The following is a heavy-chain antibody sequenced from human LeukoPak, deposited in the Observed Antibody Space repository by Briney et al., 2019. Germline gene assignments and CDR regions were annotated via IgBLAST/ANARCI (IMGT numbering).Heavy chain of an antibody. CDR1: GGSISSYY. CDR3: ARGRFQRVAAAAYYYYGMDV. V-gene: IGHV4-59*12. Sequence: PSETLSLTCTVSGGSISSYYWSWIRQPPGKGLEWIGYIYYSGSTNYNPSLKSRVTISVDTSKNQFSLKLSSVTAADTAVYYCARGRFQRVAAAAYYYYGMDVWGQGTTVTVSS. J-gene: IGHJ6*02. D-gene: IGHD6-13*01. CDR2: IYYSGST.